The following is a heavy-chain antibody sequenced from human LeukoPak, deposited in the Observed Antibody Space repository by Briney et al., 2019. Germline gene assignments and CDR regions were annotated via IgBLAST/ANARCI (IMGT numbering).Heavy chain of an antibody. J-gene: IGHJ5*02. CDR2: INPNSGGT. Sequence: ASVKVSCKASGYTFTGYYMHWVRQAPGQGLEWMGWINPNSGGTNYAQKFQGRVTMTRETSISTAYMEMSRLRSDDTAVYYCAREASGIVVVVAANGDWFDPWGQGTLVTVSS. CDR1: GYTFTGYY. V-gene: IGHV1-2*02. CDR3: AREASGIVVVVAANGDWFDP. D-gene: IGHD2-15*01.